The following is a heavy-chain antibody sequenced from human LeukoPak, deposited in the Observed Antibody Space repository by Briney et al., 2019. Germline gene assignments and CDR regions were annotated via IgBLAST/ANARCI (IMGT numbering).Heavy chain of an antibody. CDR3: AKGGSSGYYDPLFGY. Sequence: PGRSLRLSCAASGFTFYDYAMHWVRHAPGKGLEWGSGISWNSGSIGYADSVKGRFTISRDNAKNSLYLQMNSLRAEDMALYYCAKGGSSGYYDPLFGYWGQGPLVTVSS. CDR1: GFTFYDYA. J-gene: IGHJ4*02. V-gene: IGHV3-9*03. D-gene: IGHD3-22*01. CDR2: ISWNSGSI.